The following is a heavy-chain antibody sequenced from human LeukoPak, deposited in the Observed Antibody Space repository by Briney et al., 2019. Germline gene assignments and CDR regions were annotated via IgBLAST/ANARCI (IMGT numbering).Heavy chain of an antibody. J-gene: IGHJ3*02. Sequence: PSETLSLTCTVSGVSISTFYWSWIRQPPGKGLEWIGYLYYSGNTNFNPSLKSRVTISVDTFSIQFSLKLSSVTAADTAVYYCARHGGGASSRWFDVFEIWGQGTMVTVSS. CDR1: GVSISTFY. V-gene: IGHV4-59*08. CDR3: ARHGGGASSRWFDVFEI. D-gene: IGHD6-13*01. CDR2: LYYSGNT.